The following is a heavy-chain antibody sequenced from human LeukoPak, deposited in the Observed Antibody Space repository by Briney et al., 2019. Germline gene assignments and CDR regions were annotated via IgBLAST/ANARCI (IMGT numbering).Heavy chain of an antibody. V-gene: IGHV3-23*01. CDR3: ARVYSSGYYFFDY. J-gene: IGHJ4*02. Sequence: PGGSLRLSCAASGFTFSSYAMSWVRQAPGKGLEWVSAISGSGGSTYYADSVKGRFTISRDNSKNTLYLQMNSLRAEDTAVYYCARVYSSGYYFFDYWGQGTLVTVSS. CDR2: ISGSGGST. CDR1: GFTFSSYA. D-gene: IGHD6-19*01.